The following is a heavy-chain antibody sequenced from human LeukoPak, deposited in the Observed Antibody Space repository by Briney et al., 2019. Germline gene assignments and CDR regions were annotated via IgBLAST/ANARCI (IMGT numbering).Heavy chain of an antibody. V-gene: IGHV1-24*01. J-gene: IGHJ4*02. CDR1: GYTLTELS. Sequence: ASVRVSCKVSGYTLTELSMHWVRQAPGKGLEWMVGFDPEDGETIYAQKFQGRVTMTEDTSTDTAYMELSRLRSEDTAVYYCATVMRWSSGWYWGQGTLVTVSS. CDR2: FDPEDGET. CDR3: ATVMRWSSGWY. D-gene: IGHD6-19*01.